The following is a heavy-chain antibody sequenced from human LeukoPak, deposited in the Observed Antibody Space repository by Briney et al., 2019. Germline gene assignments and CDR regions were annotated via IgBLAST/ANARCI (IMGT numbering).Heavy chain of an antibody. D-gene: IGHD3-22*01. CDR2: INPNSGGT. CDR3: ARAVNYYDSSGYGYMDV. CDR1: GYTFTGYY. J-gene: IGHJ6*03. Sequence: ASVKVSCKASGYTFTGYYMHWVRQAPGQGLEWMGWINPNSGGTNYAQKFQGRVTMTRDTSISTAYMELSRLRSDDTAVYYCARAVNYYDSSGYGYMDVWGKGTTVTASS. V-gene: IGHV1-2*02.